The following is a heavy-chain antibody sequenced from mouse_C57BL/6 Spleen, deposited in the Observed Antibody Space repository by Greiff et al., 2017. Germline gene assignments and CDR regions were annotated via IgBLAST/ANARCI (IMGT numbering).Heavy chain of an antibody. CDR1: GFTFSDYG. CDR2: ISSGSSTI. CDR3: AKTVVAHWYFDV. V-gene: IGHV5-17*01. J-gene: IGHJ1*03. Sequence: EVKLVESGGGLVKPGGSLKLSCAASGFTFSDYGMHCVRQAPEKGLEWVAYISSGSSTIYYADTVKGRFTSSRDNAKNTLFLQMTSLRSEDTAMYYCAKTVVAHWYFDVWGTGTTVTVSS. D-gene: IGHD1-1*01.